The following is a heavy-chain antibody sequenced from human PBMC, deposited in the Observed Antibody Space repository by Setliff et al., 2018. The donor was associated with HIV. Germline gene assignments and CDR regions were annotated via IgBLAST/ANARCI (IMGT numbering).Heavy chain of an antibody. CDR3: ARRGYSYVERVYYYYMDV. Sequence: KASETLSLTCTVSGGSISSYYWSWIRQPPGKGLEWIGYIDNSGNTDYNPSLKSRVTISVDTSKNQISLKLSSVTAADTAMYYCARRGYSYVERVYYYYMDVWGKGTTVTVSS. J-gene: IGHJ6*03. V-gene: IGHV4-4*09. D-gene: IGHD5-18*01. CDR1: GGSISSYY. CDR2: IDNSGNT.